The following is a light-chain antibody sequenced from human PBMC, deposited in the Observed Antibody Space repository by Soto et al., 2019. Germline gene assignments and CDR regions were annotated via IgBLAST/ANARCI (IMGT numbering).Light chain of an antibody. CDR1: SSNIGAGYD. CDR3: QSYDSSLCV. Sequence: QSVLTQPPSVSGAPGQTVTISCTGSSSNIGAGYDVHWYQQLPGTAPKLLIYGNSNRPSGVPDRFSGSKSGTSASLAITGLQAEDEADYYCQSYDSSLCVFGTGTKLTVL. CDR2: GNS. V-gene: IGLV1-40*01. J-gene: IGLJ1*01.